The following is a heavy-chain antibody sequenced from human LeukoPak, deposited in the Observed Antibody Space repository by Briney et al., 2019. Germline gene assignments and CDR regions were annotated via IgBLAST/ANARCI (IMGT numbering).Heavy chain of an antibody. CDR1: GGSISTYC. J-gene: IGHJ4*02. CDR2: ISHSGST. CDR3: VTYYYGSSAPKRNY. D-gene: IGHD3-22*01. V-gene: IGHV4-34*01. Sequence: SETLSLTCTVSGGSISTYCWSWIRQPPGKGLEWIGEISHSGSTTYNPSLRSRVTISGDTSKKQFSLKLSSVTAADTAVYYCVTYYYGSSAPKRNYWGQGILVTVSS.